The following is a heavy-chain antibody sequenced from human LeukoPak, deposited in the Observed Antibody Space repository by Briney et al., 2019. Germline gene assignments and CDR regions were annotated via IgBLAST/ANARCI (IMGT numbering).Heavy chain of an antibody. J-gene: IGHJ4*02. V-gene: IGHV1-24*01. CDR3: ATRSYDSSGYYGY. Sequence: ASVTVSFKVSGYTLTELSMHWVRQAPGQGLEWMGGFDPEDGETIYAQKFQGRVTMTEDTSTDTAYMELSSLRSEDTAVYYCATRSYDSSGYYGYWGQGTLVTVSS. D-gene: IGHD3-22*01. CDR1: GYTLTELS. CDR2: FDPEDGET.